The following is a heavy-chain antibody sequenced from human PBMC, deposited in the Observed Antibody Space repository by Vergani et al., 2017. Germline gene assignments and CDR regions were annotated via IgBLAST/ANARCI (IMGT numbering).Heavy chain of an antibody. D-gene: IGHD1-26*01. J-gene: IGHJ6*03. Sequence: QVQVVESGGGLVKPGGSLRLSCAASGFIFSDYYMSWIRQAPGKGLEWVSYISSRGSSINYADSVKGRFTISRDNAKNSLYLQMNSLTAEDTAVYYCARETLYSGADYYYMDVWGKGTTVTVSS. CDR1: GFIFSDYY. V-gene: IGHV3-11*01. CDR3: ARETLYSGADYYYMDV. CDR2: ISSRGSSI.